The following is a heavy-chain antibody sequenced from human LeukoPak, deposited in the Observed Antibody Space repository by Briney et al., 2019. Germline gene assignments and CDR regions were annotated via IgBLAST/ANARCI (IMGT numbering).Heavy chain of an antibody. D-gene: IGHD4-17*01. Sequence: PGRSLRLSCAASGFTFSSYGMHWVRQAPGKGLEWVAVISYDGSNKYYADSVKGRFTISRDNSKNTLYLQMKSLRAEDTAVYYCAKEGFDGDYYFDYWGQGTLVTVSS. CDR2: ISYDGSNK. J-gene: IGHJ4*02. CDR1: GFTFSSYG. CDR3: AKEGFDGDYYFDY. V-gene: IGHV3-30*18.